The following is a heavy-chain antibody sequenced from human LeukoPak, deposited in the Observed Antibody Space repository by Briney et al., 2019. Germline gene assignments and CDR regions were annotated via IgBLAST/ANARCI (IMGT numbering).Heavy chain of an antibody. V-gene: IGHV3-23*01. J-gene: IGHJ4*02. CDR2: ISDSGGST. CDR3: AKRGYYDSSGYYAPFDY. D-gene: IGHD3-22*01. Sequence: GGSLRLSCAASGFTFSSYGMSWVRQAPGKGLEWVSRISDSGGSTTYADSVKGRFTISRDNSKDTLYLQMSSLRAEDTAVYYCAKRGYYDSSGYYAPFDYWGQGTLVTVSS. CDR1: GFTFSSYG.